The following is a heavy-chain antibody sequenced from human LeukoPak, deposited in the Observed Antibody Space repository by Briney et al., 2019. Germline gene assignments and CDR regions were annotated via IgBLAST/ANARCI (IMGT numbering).Heavy chain of an antibody. CDR3: SAGLTY. Sequence: GKGLEWVANIRPDGSDKYYVDSVKGRFTISRDNAKNSLYLQMNSLRAEDTAVYYCSAGLTYWGQGILVTVSS. CDR2: IRPDGSDK. V-gene: IGHV3-7*01. J-gene: IGHJ4*02. D-gene: IGHD2-21*01.